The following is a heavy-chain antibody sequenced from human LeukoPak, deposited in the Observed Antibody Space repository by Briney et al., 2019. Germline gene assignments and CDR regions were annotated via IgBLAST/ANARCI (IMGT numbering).Heavy chain of an antibody. CDR2: IIPILGIA. V-gene: IGHV1-69*04. J-gene: IGHJ2*01. CDR3: ARGQDGSGSYSGQWYFDI. D-gene: IGHD3-10*01. CDR1: GGIFSSYA. Sequence: SSGKVSCKASGGIFSSYAISWVRQAAGQGLEWRGRIIPILGIANYAHKFQRRGTITADKSTSTAYMELSSLRSEDTAVCYCARGQDGSGSYSGQWYFDISGRGKLVTVSS.